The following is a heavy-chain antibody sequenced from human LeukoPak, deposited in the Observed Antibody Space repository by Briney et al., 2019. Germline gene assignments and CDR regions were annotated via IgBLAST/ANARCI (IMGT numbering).Heavy chain of an antibody. Sequence: GGSLRLSCAASGFTFSSYSMNWVRQAPGKGLEWVSSISSSSSYIYYADSVKGRFTISRDNAKKSLYLQMNSLRAEDTAVYYCARGGYGSGSCSDWFDPWGQGTLVTVSS. CDR1: GFTFSSYS. J-gene: IGHJ5*02. CDR2: ISSSSSYI. D-gene: IGHD3-10*01. CDR3: ARGGYGSGSCSDWFDP. V-gene: IGHV3-21*01.